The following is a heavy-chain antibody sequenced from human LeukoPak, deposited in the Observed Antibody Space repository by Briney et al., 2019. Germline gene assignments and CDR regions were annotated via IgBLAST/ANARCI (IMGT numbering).Heavy chain of an antibody. CDR2: INHSGST. V-gene: IGHV4-39*07. CDR1: GGSISSGGYY. D-gene: IGHD3-22*01. J-gene: IGHJ5*02. CDR3: ARGVRYYYDSSGRTKNWFDP. Sequence: SETLSLTCTVSGGSISSGGYYWSWIRQHPGKGLEWIGEINHSGSTNYNPSLKSRVTISVDTSKNQFSLKLSSVTAADTAVYYCARGVRYYYDSSGRTKNWFDPWGQGTLVTVSS.